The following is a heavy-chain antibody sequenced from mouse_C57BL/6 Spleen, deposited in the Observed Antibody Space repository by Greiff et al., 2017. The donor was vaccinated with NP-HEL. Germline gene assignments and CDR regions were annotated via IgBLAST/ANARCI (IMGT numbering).Heavy chain of an antibody. CDR2: ISYDGSN. Sequence: EVKLMESGPGLVKPSQSLSLTCSVTGYSITSGYYWNWIRQFPGNKLEWMGYISYDGSNNYNPSLKNRISITRDTSKNQFFLKLNSVTTEDTATYYCARGDDYDVRFAYWGQGTLVTVSA. J-gene: IGHJ3*01. CDR3: ARGDDYDVRFAY. V-gene: IGHV3-6*01. CDR1: GYSITSGYY. D-gene: IGHD2-4*01.